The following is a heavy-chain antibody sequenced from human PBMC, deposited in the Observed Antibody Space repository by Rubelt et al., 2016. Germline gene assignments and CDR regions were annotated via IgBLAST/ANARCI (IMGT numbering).Heavy chain of an antibody. CDR2: SNNSGRA. Sequence: QVQLQESGPGLVKPSETLSLTCTVSGDSMSGYYWSWIRQAAGKGLEWIGRSNNSGRAKYNPSVKSRVTISVDTSKNQFSLKLGSGTAADTAGYYGARGGLDSSGAFDIWGQGTMVTVSS. V-gene: IGHV4-4*07. J-gene: IGHJ3*02. D-gene: IGHD6-19*01. CDR1: GDSMSGYY. CDR3: ARGGLDSSGAFDI.